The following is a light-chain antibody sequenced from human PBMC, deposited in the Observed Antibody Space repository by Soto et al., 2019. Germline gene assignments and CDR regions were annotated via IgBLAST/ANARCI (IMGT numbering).Light chain of an antibody. CDR2: DVS. CDR3: CSYAGSYTYV. Sequence: QSALTQPRSVSGSPGHSVTISCTGTSSDVGGYNYVSWYQQHPGKAPKLMIYDVSKRPSGVPDRFSSSKSGNTASLTISGLQAEDEADYCCCSYAGSYTYVFGTGTKLTVL. V-gene: IGLV2-11*01. CDR1: SSDVGGYNY. J-gene: IGLJ1*01.